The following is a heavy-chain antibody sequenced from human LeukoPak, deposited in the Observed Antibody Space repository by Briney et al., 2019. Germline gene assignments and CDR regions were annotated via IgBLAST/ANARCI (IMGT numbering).Heavy chain of an antibody. D-gene: IGHD3-22*01. Sequence: SETLSLTCTVSGGSISSGDYYWSWIRQPPGKGLEWIGYIYYSGSTYYNPSLKSRVTISVDTPKNQFSLKLSSVTAADTAVYYCARVPAHYYDSSGYYPYFDYWGQGTLVTVSS. CDR3: ARVPAHYYDSSGYYPYFDY. J-gene: IGHJ4*02. CDR2: IYYSGST. CDR1: GGSISSGDYY. V-gene: IGHV4-30-4*01.